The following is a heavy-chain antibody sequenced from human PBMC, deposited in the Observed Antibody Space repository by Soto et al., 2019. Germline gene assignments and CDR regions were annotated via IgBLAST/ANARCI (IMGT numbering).Heavy chain of an antibody. CDR1: GFTFTSSA. CDR2: IVVGSGNT. V-gene: IGHV1-58*01. Sequence: ASVKVSCKACGFTFTSSAVQWVGQALGQRLEWIGWIVVGSGNTNYAQKFQERVTITGDMSTSTAYMELSSLRSEDTAVYYCAAGQLPYWYFNLWGGGTPATFSS. CDR3: AAGQLPYWYFNL. D-gene: IGHD2-2*01. J-gene: IGHJ2*01.